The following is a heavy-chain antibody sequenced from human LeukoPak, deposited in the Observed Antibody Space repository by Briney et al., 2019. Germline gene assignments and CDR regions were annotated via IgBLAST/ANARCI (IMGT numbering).Heavy chain of an antibody. J-gene: IGHJ5*02. CDR2: IYYSGST. D-gene: IGHD6-13*01. V-gene: IGHV4-59*01. CDR1: GGSISSYY. CDR3: ARASSSWFANWFDP. Sequence: SETLSLTCTVSGGSISSYYWSWIRQPPGKGLEWIGYIYYSGSTNYNPSLKSRVTISVDTSKNQFSLKLSSVTAADTAVYYCARASSSWFANWFDPWGQGTLVTVSS.